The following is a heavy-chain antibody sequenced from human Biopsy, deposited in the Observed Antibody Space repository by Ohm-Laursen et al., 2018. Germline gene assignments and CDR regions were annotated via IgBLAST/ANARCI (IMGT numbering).Heavy chain of an antibody. CDR3: ARHPTGFWFDP. J-gene: IGHJ5*02. CDR1: GGSVSSNTHY. Sequence: TLSLTCTVSGGSVSSNTHYWAWLRQPPGKGLEWIGSIFYSGIIYYNPSLKSRISISDDTSNNQFSLNLNSVTAADTAVYYCARHPTGFWFDPWGQETLVIVSS. V-gene: IGHV4-39*01. CDR2: IFYSGII.